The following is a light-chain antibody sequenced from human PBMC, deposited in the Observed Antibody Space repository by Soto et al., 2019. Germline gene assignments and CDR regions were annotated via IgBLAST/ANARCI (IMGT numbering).Light chain of an antibody. CDR1: NSNIGTTT. CDR3: AAWDDSLNAVV. V-gene: IGLV1-44*01. Sequence: QSVLTQPPSASGAPGQRVTISCSGSNSNIGTTTVNWYQHVPGTAPKLLIYSSSQRPSGVPDRFSGSRSGTSASLAISGLQSEDEDDYYCAAWDDSLNAVVFGGGTQLSVL. J-gene: IGLJ2*01. CDR2: SSS.